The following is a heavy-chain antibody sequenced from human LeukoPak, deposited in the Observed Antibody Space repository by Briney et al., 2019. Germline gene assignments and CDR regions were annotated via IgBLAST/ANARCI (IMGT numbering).Heavy chain of an antibody. CDR3: AKEKYSSSSGHDY. D-gene: IGHD6-6*01. Sequence: GGSLRLSGAASGFTCSNYAMHWVRQAPGKGLEWVAFIRYDGSNKYYADSVKGRFTISRDNSKNTLYLQMNSLRPEDTAVYYCAKEKYSSSSGHDYWGQGTLVTVSS. CDR1: GFTCSNYA. J-gene: IGHJ4*02. V-gene: IGHV3-30*02. CDR2: IRYDGSNK.